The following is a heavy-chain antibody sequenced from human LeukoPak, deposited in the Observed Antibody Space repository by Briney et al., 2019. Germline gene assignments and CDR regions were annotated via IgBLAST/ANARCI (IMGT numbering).Heavy chain of an antibody. CDR2: IIPIFGTA. CDR1: GGTFSSYA. D-gene: IGHD3-10*01. V-gene: IGHV1-69*13. Sequence: ASVTVSCKASGGTFSSYAISWVRQAPGQGLEWMGGIIPIFGTANYAQKFQGRVTITADESTSTAYMELSSLRSEDTAVYYCAYSGGSMVRGVIDYWGQGTLVTVSS. J-gene: IGHJ4*02. CDR3: AYSGGSMVRGVIDY.